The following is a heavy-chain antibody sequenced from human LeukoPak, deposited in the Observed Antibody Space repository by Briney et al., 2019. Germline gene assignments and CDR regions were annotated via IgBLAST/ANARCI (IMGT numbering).Heavy chain of an antibody. CDR1: GFAVSSNY. Sequence: GGSLRLSCAASGFAVSSNYMSWVRQAPGKGLEWVSVIYSGGSTYYADSVKGRFTISRDNSKNTLYLQMNSLRAEDTAVYYCARSPAAWGRWFDPWGQGTLVTVSS. J-gene: IGHJ5*02. CDR2: IYSGGST. D-gene: IGHD7-27*01. V-gene: IGHV3-53*01. CDR3: ARSPAAWGRWFDP.